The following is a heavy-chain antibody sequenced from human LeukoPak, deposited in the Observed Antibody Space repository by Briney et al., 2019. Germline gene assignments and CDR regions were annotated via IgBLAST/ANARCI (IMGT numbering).Heavy chain of an antibody. CDR2: IYSGATT. V-gene: IGHV3-53*01. D-gene: IGHD5-18*01. CDR3: ARELRIVDTTMLNYYYYYYMDV. J-gene: IGHJ6*03. CDR1: GFTVSNNY. Sequence: GGSLRLSCAASGFTVSNNYMNWVRQAPGKGLEWVSGIYSGATTYYADSVKGRFTISRDNSKNTLSLQMNTLRAEDTAVYYCARELRIVDTTMLNYYYYYYMDVWGKGTTVTVSS.